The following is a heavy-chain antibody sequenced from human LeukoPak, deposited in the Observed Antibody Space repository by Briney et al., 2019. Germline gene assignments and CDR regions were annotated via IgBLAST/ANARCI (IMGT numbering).Heavy chain of an antibody. Sequence: QPGGSLRLSCAASGFTFSSYNMNWVRQAPGKGLEWISFISSSSSTIYYADSVKGRFTISRDNAKNSLYLQMNSLRDEDTAVYYCARAIMVRGATDYWGQGTLVTVSS. J-gene: IGHJ4*02. CDR1: GFTFSSYN. D-gene: IGHD3-10*01. CDR3: ARAIMVRGATDY. V-gene: IGHV3-48*02. CDR2: ISSSSSTI.